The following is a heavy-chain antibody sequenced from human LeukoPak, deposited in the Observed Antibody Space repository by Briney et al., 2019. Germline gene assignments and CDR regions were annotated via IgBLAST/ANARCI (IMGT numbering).Heavy chain of an antibody. Sequence: SETLSLTCTVSGGSISGYYWSWIRQPPGKGLEWIGYIYYSGSTNYNPSLKSRVTISVDTSKNQFSLKLSSVTAADTAVYYCARVGQQLVSGSYYFDYWGQGTLVTVSS. J-gene: IGHJ4*02. V-gene: IGHV4-59*01. CDR2: IYYSGST. CDR1: GGSISGYY. D-gene: IGHD6-13*01. CDR3: ARVGQQLVSGSYYFDY.